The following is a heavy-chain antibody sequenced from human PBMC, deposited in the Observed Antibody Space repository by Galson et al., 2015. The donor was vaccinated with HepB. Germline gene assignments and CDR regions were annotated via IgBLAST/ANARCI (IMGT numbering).Heavy chain of an antibody. CDR1: GFTFSSYG. D-gene: IGHD6-13*01. V-gene: IGHV3-33*08. J-gene: IGHJ4*02. CDR3: ARDQVVGSWYYFDY. Sequence: SLRLSCAASGFTFSSYGMHWVRQAPGKGLEWVAVIWYDGSNKYYADSVKGRFTISRDNSKNTLYLQMNSLRAEDTAVYYCARDQVVGSWYYFDYWGQGTLVTVSS. CDR2: IWYDGSNK.